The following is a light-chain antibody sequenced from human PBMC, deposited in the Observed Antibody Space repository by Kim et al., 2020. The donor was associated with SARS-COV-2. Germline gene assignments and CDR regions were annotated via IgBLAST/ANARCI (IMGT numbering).Light chain of an antibody. V-gene: IGKV1-39*01. CDR1: QSVSTY. Sequence: GDRVTITCRASQSVSTYLNWYQQKPGKAPKLLIYASGLESGVPSRFTGSGSGTDFTLTINGLQPEDFATYYCQQGYRTPLTFGGGTKVDIK. J-gene: IGKJ4*01. CDR2: AS. CDR3: QQGYRTPLT.